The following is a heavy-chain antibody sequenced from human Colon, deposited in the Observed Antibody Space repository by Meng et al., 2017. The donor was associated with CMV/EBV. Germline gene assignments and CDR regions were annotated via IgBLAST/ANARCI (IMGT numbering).Heavy chain of an antibody. CDR2: VSWDGGSR. CDR1: GFKFDDYT. D-gene: IGHD5-18*01. V-gene: IGHV3-43*01. CDR3: AKDMASRDTAMVTSRGYFDY. J-gene: IGHJ4*02. Sequence: SCATSGFKFDDYTMHWVRQVPGKGLEWVAHVSWDGGSRNYADSVRGRFTISRDNSRNSLHLQMNSLRDEDSAVYYCAKDMASRDTAMVTSRGYFDYWGQGTLVTVSS.